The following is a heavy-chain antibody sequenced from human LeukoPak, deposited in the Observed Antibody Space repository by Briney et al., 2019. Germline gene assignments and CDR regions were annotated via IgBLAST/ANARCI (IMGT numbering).Heavy chain of an antibody. J-gene: IGHJ5*02. V-gene: IGHV4-34*01. CDR1: GFTFSDYY. CDR3: ARKPITMVRGVIFWFDP. CDR2: INHSGST. D-gene: IGHD3-10*01. Sequence: PGGSLRLSCAASGFTFSDYYMSWIRQAPGKGLEWIGEINHSGSTNYNPSLKSRVTISVDTSKNQFSLKLSSVTAADTAVYYCARKPITMVRGVIFWFDPWGQGTLVTVSS.